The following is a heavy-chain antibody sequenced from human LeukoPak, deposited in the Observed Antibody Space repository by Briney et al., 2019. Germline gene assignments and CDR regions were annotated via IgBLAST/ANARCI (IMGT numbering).Heavy chain of an antibody. J-gene: IGHJ4*02. Sequence: GGSLRLSCAASGFTFDDYAMHWVRQAPGKGLEWVAVISYDGSNKYYADSVKGRFTISRDNSKNTLYLQMNSLRAEDTAVYYCARASFIVVVVAATGGEIDYWGQGTLVTVSS. CDR1: GFTFDDYA. CDR2: ISYDGSNK. V-gene: IGHV3-30*04. D-gene: IGHD2-15*01. CDR3: ARASFIVVVVAATGGEIDY.